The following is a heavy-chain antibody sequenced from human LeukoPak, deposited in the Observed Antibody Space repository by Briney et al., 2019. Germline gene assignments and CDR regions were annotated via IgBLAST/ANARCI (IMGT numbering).Heavy chain of an antibody. D-gene: IGHD3-10*01. V-gene: IGHV3-23*01. CDR2: ISGSGGST. CDR1: GFTFSSYA. J-gene: IGHJ4*02. CDR3: AKDLNRITMVRGSNRPPGDY. Sequence: GGSLRLSCAASGFTFSSYAMSWVRQAPGKGLGWVSAISGSGGSTYYADSVKGRFTISRDNSKNTLYLQMNSLRAEDTAVYYCAKDLNRITMVRGSNRPPGDYWGQGTLVTVSS.